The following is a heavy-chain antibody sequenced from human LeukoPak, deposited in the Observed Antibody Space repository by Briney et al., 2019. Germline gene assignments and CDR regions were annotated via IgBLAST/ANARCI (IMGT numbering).Heavy chain of an antibody. CDR2: IYTSGST. CDR1: GGSISSGSYY. Sequence: SETLSLTCTVSGGSISSGSYYWSWIRQPAGKGLEWIGRIYTSGSTNYNPSLKSRVTISVDTSKNQFSLKLSSVTAADTAVYYCARVPDYYGSGINWFDPWGQGTLVTVSS. V-gene: IGHV4-61*02. CDR3: ARVPDYYGSGINWFDP. D-gene: IGHD3-10*01. J-gene: IGHJ5*02.